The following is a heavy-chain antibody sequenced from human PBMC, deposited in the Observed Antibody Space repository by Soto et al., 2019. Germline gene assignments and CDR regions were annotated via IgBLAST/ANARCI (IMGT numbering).Heavy chain of an antibody. Sequence: SVKVSCKASGGTFRTFAISWVRQAPGQGPEWMGGIIPVFGTPNYAQKFQGRVTITADESTSTAYMELSSLRSEDTAVYYCARGGSTMVRGPLVYGMDVWGQGTTVTVSS. CDR1: GGTFRTFA. D-gene: IGHD3-10*01. J-gene: IGHJ6*02. CDR2: IIPVFGTP. CDR3: ARGGSTMVRGPLVYGMDV. V-gene: IGHV1-69*13.